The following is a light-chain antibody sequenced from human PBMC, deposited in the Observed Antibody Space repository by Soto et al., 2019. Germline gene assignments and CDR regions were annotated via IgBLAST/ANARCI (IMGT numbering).Light chain of an antibody. CDR1: SGHSSYI. V-gene: IGLV4-60*02. Sequence: QSVLTQSSSASASLGSSVKLTCTLSSGHSSYIIAWHQQQPGKAPRYLMKLEGSGSYNTGSGVPDRFSGSSSGADRYLTISILQFEDEADYYCETWDSNTYVFGTGTKLTVL. J-gene: IGLJ1*01. CDR3: ETWDSNTYV. CDR2: LEGSGSY.